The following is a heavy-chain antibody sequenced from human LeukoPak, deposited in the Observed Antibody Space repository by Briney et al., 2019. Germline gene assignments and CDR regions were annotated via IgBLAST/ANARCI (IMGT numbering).Heavy chain of an antibody. V-gene: IGHV3-49*04. CDR1: RFTFGDYA. D-gene: IGHD4-17*01. CDR3: TRDTLVDGDYDLVAFDI. CDR2: IRSKAYGATT. J-gene: IGHJ3*02. Sequence: GRSPRLSCTASRFTFGDYAMSCVRQAPRKGLEWVGFIRSKAYGATTEYAASVKGRFTISRDDSKSIAYLQMNSLKTEDTAVYYCTRDTLVDGDYDLVAFDIWGQGTMVTVSS.